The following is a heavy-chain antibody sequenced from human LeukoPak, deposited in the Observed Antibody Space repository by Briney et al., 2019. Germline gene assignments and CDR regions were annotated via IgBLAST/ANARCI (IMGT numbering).Heavy chain of an antibody. Sequence: PGGSLRLSCAASGFTLSSYAMSWVRQAPGKGLEWVSAICGSGGSTYYADSVKGRFTISRDNPKHTLYLQMNSLRAEDTAVYYCAKVRDYCSSTSCYRAPFDYWGQGTLVTVSS. CDR3: AKVRDYCSSTSCYRAPFDY. CDR1: GFTLSSYA. V-gene: IGHV3-23*01. J-gene: IGHJ4*02. CDR2: ICGSGGST. D-gene: IGHD2-2*02.